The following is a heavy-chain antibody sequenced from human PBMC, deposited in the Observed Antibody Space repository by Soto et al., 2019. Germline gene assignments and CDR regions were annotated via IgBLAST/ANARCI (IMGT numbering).Heavy chain of an antibody. CDR3: ARENFPQTGSYYDS. CDR1: GGTFSSYA. V-gene: IGHV1-69*05. Sequence: SVKVSCKASGGTFSSYAIAWVRQAPGQGLEWMGGIIPMFGTTNYAQNFQGRVTITRDTSASTTYMDLSSLRSEDSAVYYCARENFPQTGSYYDSWGQGTLVTVSS. D-gene: IGHD1-26*01. CDR2: IIPMFGTT. J-gene: IGHJ4*02.